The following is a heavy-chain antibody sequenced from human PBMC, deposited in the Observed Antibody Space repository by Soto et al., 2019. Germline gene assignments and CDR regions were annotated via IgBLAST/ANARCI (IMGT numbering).Heavy chain of an antibody. D-gene: IGHD1-1*01. J-gene: IGHJ6*02. CDR1: GFPFSDYP. V-gene: IGHV3-23*01. Sequence: VQLLESGGGLVQPGGSLRLSCAASGFPFSDYPMSWVRQAPGEGLEWVSTIDDTGAGTYYADSVRGRFTISRDNSKKPLELQMSKLGADDTGVKYCAKPAPYLGMEKTRSPGVDIWGQGTTVTV. CDR3: AKPAPYLGMEKTRSPGVDI. CDR2: IDDTGAGT.